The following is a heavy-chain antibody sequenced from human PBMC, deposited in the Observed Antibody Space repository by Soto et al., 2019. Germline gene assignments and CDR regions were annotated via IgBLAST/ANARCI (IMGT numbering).Heavy chain of an antibody. D-gene: IGHD3-10*01. CDR3: TRDRGVNYFYFGLDV. V-gene: IGHV4-30-4*01. J-gene: IGHJ6*02. Sequence: QVLLQESGPGLVKPSQTLSLTCTVSGGSISSGDYYWKWIRQPPGKGLEWIGYIYYRGSTYYNPSLKSRVTIAVDTSKNHFSLRLSSVTAADTAVYYCTRDRGVNYFYFGLDVWGQGTTVTVSS. CDR2: IYYRGST. CDR1: GGSISSGDYY.